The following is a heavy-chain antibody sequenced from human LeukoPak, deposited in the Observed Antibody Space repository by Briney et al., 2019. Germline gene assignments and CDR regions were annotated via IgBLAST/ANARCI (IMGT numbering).Heavy chain of an antibody. D-gene: IGHD4-17*01. CDR3: ARVRLYGDYYFDY. V-gene: IGHV4-59*01. CDR1: GGSISSYY. Sequence: SETLLLTCTVSGGSISSYYWSWIRQPPGKGLEWVGYIYYSGSTNYNLSLKSRVTISVDTSKNRFSLKLSSVTAADTAVYYCARVRLYGDYYFDYWGQGTLVTVSS. J-gene: IGHJ4*02. CDR2: IYYSGST.